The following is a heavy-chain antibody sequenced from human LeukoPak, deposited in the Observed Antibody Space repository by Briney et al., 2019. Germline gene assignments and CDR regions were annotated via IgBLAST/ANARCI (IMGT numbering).Heavy chain of an antibody. CDR1: GGFISGYS. CDR2: IHYSGST. D-gene: IGHD3-22*01. CDR3: ARGGYLSDAFDI. J-gene: IGHJ3*02. Sequence: SETLSLTCTVSGGFISGYSWSWIRQPPGEGLEWIGYIHYSGSTNYNPSLKSRVTISVDTSKNQFSLKLSSVTAADSAVYYCARGGYLSDAFDIWGQGTVVTVSS. V-gene: IGHV4-59*01.